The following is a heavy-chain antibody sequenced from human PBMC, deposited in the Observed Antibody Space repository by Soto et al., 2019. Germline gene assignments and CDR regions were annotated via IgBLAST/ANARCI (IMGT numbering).Heavy chain of an antibody. D-gene: IGHD4-17*01. Sequence: QVQLVQSGAEVKKPGASVKVSCKASGYTFTSYDINWVRQATGQGLEWMGWMNPNSGNPGYAQKFERIVTMTGTISISTAYMELSRLRSENTAVYYCARTLYADNVDYWAQGTLVTISS. J-gene: IGHJ4*02. CDR2: MNPNSGNP. V-gene: IGHV1-8*01. CDR3: ARTLYADNVDY. CDR1: GYTFTSYD.